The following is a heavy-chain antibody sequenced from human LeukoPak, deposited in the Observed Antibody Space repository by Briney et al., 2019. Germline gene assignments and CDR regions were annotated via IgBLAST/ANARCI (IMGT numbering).Heavy chain of an antibody. CDR1: NGSMNLYY. CDR2: IYYSGST. V-gene: IGHV4-59*12. CDR3: AKSNGYGLVDI. D-gene: IGHD3-10*01. J-gene: IGHJ3*02. Sequence: SETLSLTCTVSNGSMNLYYWSWIRQPPGQGLEWLGYIYYSGSTNYSPSLKSRVTISLDTSRNQFSLKLTSVTAADTAVYYCAKSNGYGLVDIWGQGTMVTVSS.